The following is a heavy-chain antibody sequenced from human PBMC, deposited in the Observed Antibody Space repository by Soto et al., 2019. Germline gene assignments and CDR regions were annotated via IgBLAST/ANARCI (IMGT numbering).Heavy chain of an antibody. Sequence: QVQLVQSGAVEKKPGASVKVYCKTSGYTFTTYGMHWVRQAPGQRPEWLGWINAGSGKTKYSQRFQGRVSITRDTSASTVYVDLSSLRSEDTAVYYCTVTTKTSYFDYWGQGTLVIVSS. CDR3: TVTTKTSYFDY. V-gene: IGHV1-3*05. CDR1: GYTFTTYG. D-gene: IGHD4-17*01. J-gene: IGHJ4*02. CDR2: INAGSGKT.